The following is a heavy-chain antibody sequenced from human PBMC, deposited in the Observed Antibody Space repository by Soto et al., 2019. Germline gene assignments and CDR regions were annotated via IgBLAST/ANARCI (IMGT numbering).Heavy chain of an antibody. V-gene: IGHV3-30*03. CDR2: ISYDGSNK. CDR3: ASRINFYGAYDY. Sequence: PGGSLRLSCAASGFTFSSYGMHWVRQAPGKGLEWVAVISYDGSNKYYADSVKGRFTISRDNSKNTLFLQMNSLRAEDTAVYYCASRINFYGAYDYWGQGTQVTVSS. CDR1: GFTFSSYG. J-gene: IGHJ4*02. D-gene: IGHD4-17*01.